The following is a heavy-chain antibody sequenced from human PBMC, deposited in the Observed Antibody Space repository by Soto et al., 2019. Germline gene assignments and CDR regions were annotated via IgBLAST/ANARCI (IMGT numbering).Heavy chain of an antibody. J-gene: IGHJ6*02. V-gene: IGHV3-23*01. CDR2: ISGSGGST. Sequence: KGLEWVSAISGSGGSTYYADSVKGRFTISRDNSKNTLYLQMNSLRAEDTAVYYCAKWLVGPNYYYYVMAFWGQGTTVLVSS. D-gene: IGHD6-19*01. CDR3: AKWLVGPNYYYYVMAF.